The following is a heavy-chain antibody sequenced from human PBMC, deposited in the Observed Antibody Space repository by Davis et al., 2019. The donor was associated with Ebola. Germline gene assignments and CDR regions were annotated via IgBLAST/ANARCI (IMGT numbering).Heavy chain of an antibody. D-gene: IGHD1-14*01. CDR3: ARAGLEPLYYYGMDV. CDR1: GFIFSDYY. J-gene: IGHJ6*02. CDR2: IRKKANSYTT. V-gene: IGHV3-72*01. Sequence: GESLKTPCAASGFIFSDYYMDWVRQAPGKGLEWVGRIRKKANSYTTEYAASVKGRFTVSRDDSKNSLFLQMDSLETEDTAVYYCARAGLEPLYYYGMDVWGQGTTVTVSS.